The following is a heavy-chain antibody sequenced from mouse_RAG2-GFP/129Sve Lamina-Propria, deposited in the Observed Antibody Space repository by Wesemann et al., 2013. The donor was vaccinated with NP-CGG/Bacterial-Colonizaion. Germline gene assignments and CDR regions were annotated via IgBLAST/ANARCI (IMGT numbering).Heavy chain of an antibody. CDR3: ARYGNHGYWYFDV. J-gene: IGHJ1*01. Sequence: EYAGYISYSGSTYYNPSLKSRISITRDTSKNQYYLQLNSVTTEDTATYYCARYGNHGYWYFDVWGAGTTVTVSS. V-gene: IGHV3-8*01. CDR2: ISYSGST. D-gene: IGHD6-1*01.